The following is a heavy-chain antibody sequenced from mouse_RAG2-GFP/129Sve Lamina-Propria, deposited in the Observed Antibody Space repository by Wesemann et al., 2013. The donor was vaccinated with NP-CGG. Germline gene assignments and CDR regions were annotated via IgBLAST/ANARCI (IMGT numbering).Heavy chain of an antibody. CDR1: GYSITSGYY. J-gene: IGHJ3*01. CDR3: ARDADDYYGSSYWFAY. CDR2: ISYDGSN. Sequence: DVQLQESGPGLVKPSQSLSLTCSVTGYSITSGYYWNWIRQFPGNKLEWMGYISYDGSNNYNPSLKNRISITRDTSKNQFFLKLNSVTTEDTATYYCARDADDYYGSSYWFAYWGQGTLVTVSA. D-gene: IGHD1-1*01. V-gene: IGHV3-6*01.